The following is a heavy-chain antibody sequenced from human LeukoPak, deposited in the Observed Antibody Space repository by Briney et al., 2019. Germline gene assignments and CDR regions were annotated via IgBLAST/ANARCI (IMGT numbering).Heavy chain of an antibody. CDR1: GFTFSSYA. Sequence: GGSLRLSCAASGFTFSSYAMSWVRQAPGKGLEWVSAISGSGGSTSYADSVKGRFTISRDNSKNTLYLQMNSLRAEDTAVYYCAKCRIAAAGSYYYYGMDVWGQGTTVTVSS. CDR2: ISGSGGST. D-gene: IGHD6-13*01. J-gene: IGHJ6*02. V-gene: IGHV3-23*01. CDR3: AKCRIAAAGSYYYYGMDV.